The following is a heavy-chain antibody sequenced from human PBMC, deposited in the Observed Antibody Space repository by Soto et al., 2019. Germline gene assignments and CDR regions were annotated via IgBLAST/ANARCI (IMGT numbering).Heavy chain of an antibody. Sequence: GGSLRLSGAASGFTFSSYGMHWVRQAPGKGLGGVAVIWYDVSNKYYADSVKGRFTISRDNSKNTLYLQMNSLRSEDTPVYYCASGGYYDVWTDYYSGSYYLDHWGQGTLVTVSS. J-gene: IGHJ4*02. D-gene: IGHD3-3*01. CDR1: GFTFSSYG. CDR2: IWYDVSNK. CDR3: ASGGYYDVWTDYYSGSYYLDH. V-gene: IGHV3-33*01.